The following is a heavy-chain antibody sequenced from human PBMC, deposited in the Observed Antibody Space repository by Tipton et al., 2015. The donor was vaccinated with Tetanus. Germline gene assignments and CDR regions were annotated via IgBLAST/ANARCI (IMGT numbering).Heavy chain of an antibody. CDR1: GFTVSSNY. D-gene: IGHD1-20*01. V-gene: IGHV3-66*01. CDR2: IFSGGST. J-gene: IGHJ3*02. CDR3: ARDPQYITGDAFDI. Sequence: SLRLSCAASGFTVSSNYMTWVRQAPGKGLEWVSVIFSGGSTYYADSVKGRFTISRDNSKNTLYLQMNSLRAEDTAVYYCARDPQYITGDAFDIWGQGTMVTVSS.